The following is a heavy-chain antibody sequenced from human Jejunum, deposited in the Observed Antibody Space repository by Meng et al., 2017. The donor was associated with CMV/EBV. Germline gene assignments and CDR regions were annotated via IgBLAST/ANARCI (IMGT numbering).Heavy chain of an antibody. V-gene: IGHV3-43D*03. CDR2: INWDGSTT. J-gene: IGHJ6*02. D-gene: IGHD1-26*01. Sequence: HWVRQAPGKGLEWVSLINWDGSTTFYADSVKGRFTVSRDNNKKSLYLQITSVRPADTALYSCANCFLGKHSGSYYPHFYYYYAMDVWGQGTTVTVSS. CDR3: ANCFLGKHSGSYYPHFYYYYAMDV.